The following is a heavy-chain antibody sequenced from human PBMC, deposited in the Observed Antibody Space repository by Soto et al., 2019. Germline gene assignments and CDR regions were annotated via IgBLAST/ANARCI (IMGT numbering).Heavy chain of an antibody. Sequence: EVQLLESGGGLVQPGGSLRLSCAASGFTFSSYAMSWVRPAPGKGLEWVSAISGSGGSTYYADSVKGRFTISRDNSKNTLYLQMNSLRAEDTAVYYCAKGPGLTVTHPDYWGQGTLVTVSS. CDR2: ISGSGGST. CDR1: GFTFSSYA. V-gene: IGHV3-23*01. J-gene: IGHJ4*02. D-gene: IGHD4-17*01. CDR3: AKGPGLTVTHPDY.